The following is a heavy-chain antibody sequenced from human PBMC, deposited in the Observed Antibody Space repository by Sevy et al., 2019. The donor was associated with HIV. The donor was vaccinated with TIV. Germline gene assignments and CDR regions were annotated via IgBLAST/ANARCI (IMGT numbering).Heavy chain of an antibody. Sequence: GGFLRLSCAASGFPFSSYAMSWVRQAPGKGLERVSTISGSGGSSYYADSVKGRFTVSRDNSKKTLYLQMNNLRADDTAVYYRAKAHDYSNYWFDPWGQGTLVYVSS. CDR3: AKAHDYSNYWFDP. CDR1: GFPFSSYA. J-gene: IGHJ5*02. V-gene: IGHV3-23*01. CDR2: ISGSGGSS. D-gene: IGHD4-4*01.